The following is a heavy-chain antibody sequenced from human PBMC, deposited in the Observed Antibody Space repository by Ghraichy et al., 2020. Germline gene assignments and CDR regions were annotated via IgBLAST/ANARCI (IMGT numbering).Heavy chain of an antibody. CDR2: ISGSGGST. V-gene: IGHV3-23*01. D-gene: IGHD1-14*01. CDR3: AKDSTGGFDS. Sequence: GGSLRLSCAASGFTFSSYAMSWVRQAPGKGLEWVSLISGSGGSTYYADSVKGRFTISRDNSKNTLYLQMNGLRAEDTAVYYCAKDSTGGFDSWGQGTLVTVSS. CDR1: GFTFSSYA. J-gene: IGHJ4*02.